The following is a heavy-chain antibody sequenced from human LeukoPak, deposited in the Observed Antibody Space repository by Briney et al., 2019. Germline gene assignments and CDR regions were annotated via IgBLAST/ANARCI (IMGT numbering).Heavy chain of an antibody. V-gene: IGHV3-23*01. CDR3: RVVPAAMSGS. CDR1: GFPFSTYA. CDR2: TSGSGGST. Sequence: GSLRLSCAASGFPFSTYAMHWVRQAPGKGLEWVSATSGSGGSTYYADSVKGRFTISRDNSKNTLYLQMNSLRAEDTAVYYCRVVPAAMSGSWGQGTLVTVSS. J-gene: IGHJ5*02. D-gene: IGHD2-2*01.